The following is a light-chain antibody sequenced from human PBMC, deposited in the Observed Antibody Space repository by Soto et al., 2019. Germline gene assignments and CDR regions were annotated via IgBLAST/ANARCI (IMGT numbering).Light chain of an antibody. CDR3: QQYNTYST. V-gene: IGKV1D-16*01. CDR2: SAX. Sequence: DIQMTQSPSSLSASVGDRVTITFLASQGISXVVAWYXXXXVXTPXXXIYSAXXLQSGVPSRFSGSGSGTEFTLTISSLQPDDFATYYCQQYNTYSTFGQGTKVDIK. CDR1: QGISXV. J-gene: IGKJ1*01.